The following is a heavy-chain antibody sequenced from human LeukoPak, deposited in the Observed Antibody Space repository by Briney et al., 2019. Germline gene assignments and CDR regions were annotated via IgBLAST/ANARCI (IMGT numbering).Heavy chain of an antibody. CDR2: IRQDGSEK. CDR3: MRQNRAYFFGH. D-gene: IGHD3-3*01. V-gene: IGHV3-7*01. CDR1: GFTFSSYW. Sequence: GGSLRLSCAAAGFTFSSYWITSGRQAPGKGLEWVANIRQDGSEKNYVDSVKGRFTISRDNARNSLYLQMNSLRVEDTAVYFCMRQNRAYFFGHWGQGTLVTVSS. J-gene: IGHJ1*01.